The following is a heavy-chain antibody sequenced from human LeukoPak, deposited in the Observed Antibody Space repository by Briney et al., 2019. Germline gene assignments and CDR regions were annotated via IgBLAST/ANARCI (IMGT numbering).Heavy chain of an antibody. CDR3: ATLRY. CDR2: IYYSGST. CDR1: GGSISSYY. J-gene: IGHJ4*02. D-gene: IGHD4/OR15-4a*01. V-gene: IGHV4-59*08. Sequence: SETLSLTCTVSGGSISSYYWSWIRQPPGKGLEWIGYIYYSGSTNYNPSLESRVTISVDTSKNQFSLKLSSVTAADTAVYYCATLRYWGQGTLVTVSS.